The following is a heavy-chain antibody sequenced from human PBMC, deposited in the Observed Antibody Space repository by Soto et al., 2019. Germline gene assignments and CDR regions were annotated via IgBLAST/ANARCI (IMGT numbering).Heavy chain of an antibody. D-gene: IGHD3-3*01. CDR2: IKQDGSEK. Sequence: EVQLVESGGGLVQPGGSLRLSCAASGFTFSSYWMSWVRQAPGKGLEWVANIKQDGSEKYYVDSVKGRFTISRDNAKNSLYLQMNSLRAEDTAVYYCARDAESNVLRFLEWLPPPFAPWVWGQGTLVTVSS. J-gene: IGHJ4*02. CDR1: GFTFSSYW. V-gene: IGHV3-7*01. CDR3: ARDAESNVLRFLEWLPPPFAPWV.